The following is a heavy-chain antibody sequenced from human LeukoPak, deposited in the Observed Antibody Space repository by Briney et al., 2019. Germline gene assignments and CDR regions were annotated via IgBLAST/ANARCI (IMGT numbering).Heavy chain of an antibody. Sequence: GGSLRLSCAASGFTFSSYAMSWVRQAPGKGLEWVSAISGSGGSTYYADSVKGRFTIARDNSKNTLYMQMNSQGAEDTAVYYCAKDPRRYYDSSGPFDYWGQGTLVTVSS. CDR1: GFTFSSYA. D-gene: IGHD3-22*01. J-gene: IGHJ4*02. V-gene: IGHV3-23*01. CDR3: AKDPRRYYDSSGPFDY. CDR2: ISGSGGST.